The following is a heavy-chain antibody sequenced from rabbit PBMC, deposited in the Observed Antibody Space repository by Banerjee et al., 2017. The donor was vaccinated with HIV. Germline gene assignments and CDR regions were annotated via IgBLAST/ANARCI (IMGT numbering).Heavy chain of an antibody. Sequence: QEQLVESGGGLVQPGGSLKLSCKASGFDFSSYGVSWVRQAPGKGLEWIACIYAGSGKTWYATWAKGRFTISKTSSTTVTLQMTSLTAADTATYFCASPLETMNGWGGYFFDLWGPGTLVTVS. J-gene: IGHJ4*01. CDR2: IYAGSGKT. D-gene: IGHD4-1*01. V-gene: IGHV1S45*01. CDR3: ASPLETMNGWGGYFFDL. CDR1: GFDFSSYG.